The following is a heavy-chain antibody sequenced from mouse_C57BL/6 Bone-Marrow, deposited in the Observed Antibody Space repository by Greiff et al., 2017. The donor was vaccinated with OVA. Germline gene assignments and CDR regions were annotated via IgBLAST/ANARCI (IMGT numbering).Heavy chain of an antibody. CDR3: KKYGYDHWYFDV. Sequence: EVQLQQSGTVLARPGASVKMSCKTSGYTFTSYWMHWVKQRPGQGLEWIGAIYPGNSDTSYNQKFKGKAKLTAGTSASTAYMELSSLTNEDSAVYYSKKYGYDHWYFDVWGTGTTVTVSS. V-gene: IGHV1-5*01. J-gene: IGHJ1*03. CDR2: IYPGNSDT. D-gene: IGHD2-2*01. CDR1: GYTFTSYW.